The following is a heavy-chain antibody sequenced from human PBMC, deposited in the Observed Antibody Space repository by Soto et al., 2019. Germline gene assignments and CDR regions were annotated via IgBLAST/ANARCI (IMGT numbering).Heavy chain of an antibody. CDR1: GYSFTSYW. V-gene: IGHV5-10-1*03. CDR2: IDPSDSYT. Sequence: EVQLVQSGAEVKKPGESLRISCKGSGYSFTSYWISWVRQMPGKGLEWMGRIDPSDSYTNYSPSFQGHVTISADKSISTAYLQWSSLKASDTAMYYCARSAPYYDFWSGYRDYWGQGTLVTVSS. J-gene: IGHJ4*02. CDR3: ARSAPYYDFWSGYRDY. D-gene: IGHD3-3*01.